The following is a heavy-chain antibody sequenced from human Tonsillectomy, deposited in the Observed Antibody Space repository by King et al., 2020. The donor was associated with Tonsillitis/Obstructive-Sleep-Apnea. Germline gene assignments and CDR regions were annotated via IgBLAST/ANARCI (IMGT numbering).Heavy chain of an antibody. D-gene: IGHD6-13*01. V-gene: IGHV4-34*01. Sequence: VQLQQWGAGLLKPSETLSLTCAVYGGSFSGYYWTWIRQPPGKGLEWIGEINHSGSTKYNTSLKSRVNISVDTSKNQFSLKLTSVTAADTAVYYCARGTEWGYTFGIWGQGTMVTVSS. CDR2: INHSGST. CDR1: GGSFSGYY. CDR3: ARGTEWGYTFGI. J-gene: IGHJ3*02.